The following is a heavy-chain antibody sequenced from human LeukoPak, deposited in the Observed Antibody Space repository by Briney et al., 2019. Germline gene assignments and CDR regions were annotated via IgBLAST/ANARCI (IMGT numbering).Heavy chain of an antibody. CDR2: IKQDGSEK. CDR3: ARKVVVAAVDAFDF. V-gene: IGHV3-7*01. CDR1: GFTLSSNY. J-gene: IGHJ3*01. D-gene: IGHD2-15*01. Sequence: PGGCLRLSCAASGFTLSSNYMSWVGQAPGKGREGGGDIKQDGSEKYYVDSVKGRFTISRDNAKNSLYLHMNSLRAEDTAVYYCARKVVVAAVDAFDFWGQGTMVTVSS.